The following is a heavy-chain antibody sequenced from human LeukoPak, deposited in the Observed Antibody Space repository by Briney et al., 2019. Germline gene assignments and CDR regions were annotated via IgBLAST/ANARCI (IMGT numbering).Heavy chain of an antibody. J-gene: IGHJ4*02. CDR1: GGSISSSSNY. V-gene: IGHV4-39*01. CDR3: ARHRFSQIGDQFFY. D-gene: IGHD3-10*01. Sequence: PSETLTLTCTVSGGSISSSSNYWGRIPQPQGKGLEWNRSIYYSERPYDNPALRRRVTISVDTSKNQFSLKLSSVTAADTAVYYCARHRFSQIGDQFFYWGEGTLVTVSS. CDR2: IYYSERP.